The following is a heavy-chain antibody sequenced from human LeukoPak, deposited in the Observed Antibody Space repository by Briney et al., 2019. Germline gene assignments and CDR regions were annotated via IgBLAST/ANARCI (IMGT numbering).Heavy chain of an antibody. Sequence: GKSLRLSCVVSGFTFRNSGMHWVRQVPGKGLEWVAVIWHDGSNKDYRDSVKGRFTISRDNSKNTLYLQMNNLRPEDTAVYYCAKDSWSRNGIYDAFDIWGQGTMVTVSS. J-gene: IGHJ3*02. D-gene: IGHD2-8*01. CDR3: AKDSWSRNGIYDAFDI. CDR2: IWHDGSNK. V-gene: IGHV3-33*06. CDR1: GFTFRNSG.